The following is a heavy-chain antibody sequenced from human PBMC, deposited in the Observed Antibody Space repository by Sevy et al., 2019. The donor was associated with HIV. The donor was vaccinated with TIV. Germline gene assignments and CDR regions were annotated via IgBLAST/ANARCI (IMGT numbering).Heavy chain of an antibody. CDR3: AKDRITMIGDAFDV. CDR2: LSGDGGST. Sequence: GGSLRLSCAASGFTFSSYAMSWVRQAPGKGLEWVSGLSGDGGSTYYADSVKGRFTISRDNSKNTLYLQMNSLRAEDTAVYYCAKDRITMIGDAFDVWGQGTMVTVSS. V-gene: IGHV3-23*01. CDR1: GFTFSSYA. D-gene: IGHD3-22*01. J-gene: IGHJ3*01.